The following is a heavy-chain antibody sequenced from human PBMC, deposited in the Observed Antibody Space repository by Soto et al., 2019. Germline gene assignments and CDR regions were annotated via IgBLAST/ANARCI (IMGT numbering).Heavy chain of an antibody. J-gene: IGHJ4*02. CDR2: INPNTGGT. CDR3: ARENNRNRFLLLSNY. Sequence: ASVKVSCKTSGYAFTDYHLHWVRQAPGQGLEWMGWINPNTGGTQYAEKFRGRVTMTRDTSLSTAYMEISRLRSDDTAIYYGARENNRNRFLLLSNYWGLGTLVTVSS. CDR1: GYAFTDYH. D-gene: IGHD1-1*01. V-gene: IGHV1-2*02.